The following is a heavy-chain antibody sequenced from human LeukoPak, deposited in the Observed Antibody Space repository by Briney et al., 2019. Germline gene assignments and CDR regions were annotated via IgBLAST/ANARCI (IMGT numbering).Heavy chain of an antibody. J-gene: IGHJ5*02. CDR1: GYTFTSYG. V-gene: IGHV1-18*01. Sequence: AASVKVSCKASGYTFTSYGISWVRQAPGQGLEWMGWISSYNGNTNYAQKLQGRVTMTTDTSTSAAYMELSRLRSDDTAVYYCARGSLTYYYGSGSYSWFDPWGQGTLVTVSS. D-gene: IGHD3-10*01. CDR2: ISSYNGNT. CDR3: ARGSLTYYYGSGSYSWFDP.